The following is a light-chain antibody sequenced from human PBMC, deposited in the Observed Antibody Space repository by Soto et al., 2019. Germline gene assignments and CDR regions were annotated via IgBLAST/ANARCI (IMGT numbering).Light chain of an antibody. CDR3: QQRSNWGFT. CDR2: DAS. V-gene: IGKV3-11*01. CDR1: QSVNNY. J-gene: IGKJ3*01. Sequence: EIVLTQSPATLSLSPGERATLSCRASQSVNNYLAWYQQKPGQAPRLLIYDASNRATDIPARFSGSGSGTDFTLTISSLEPEDFAVYYCQQRSNWGFTFGPGTKVDSK.